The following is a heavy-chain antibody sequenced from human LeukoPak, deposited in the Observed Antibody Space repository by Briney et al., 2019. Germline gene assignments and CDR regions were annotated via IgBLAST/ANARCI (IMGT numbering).Heavy chain of an antibody. CDR3: ASIPKLIALAPFDY. Sequence: SETLSLTCAVYGESFANHYWTWVRQSPGKALEWLGEVNHSGSANYNPSLKSRVTLSVDTSKNQFSLKVTSVTAADTAVYYCASIPKLIALAPFDYWGQGTLVTVSS. D-gene: IGHD6-19*01. V-gene: IGHV4-34*01. CDR1: GESFANHY. J-gene: IGHJ4*02. CDR2: VNHSGSA.